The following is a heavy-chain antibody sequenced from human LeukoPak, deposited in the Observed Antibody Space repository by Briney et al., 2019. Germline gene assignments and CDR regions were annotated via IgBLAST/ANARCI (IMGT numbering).Heavy chain of an antibody. CDR2: ISGSGSST. CDR1: GFTFSAYA. CDR3: AKADSGYHPDAFDI. V-gene: IGHV3-23*01. D-gene: IGHD5-12*01. Sequence: GGSLRLSCAASGFTFSAYAMNWVRQAPGKGLEWVSVISGSGSSTYYADSVKGRFTISRDNSKNTLYLQMNSLRAEDTAVYYCAKADSGYHPDAFDIWGQGTMVTVSS. J-gene: IGHJ3*02.